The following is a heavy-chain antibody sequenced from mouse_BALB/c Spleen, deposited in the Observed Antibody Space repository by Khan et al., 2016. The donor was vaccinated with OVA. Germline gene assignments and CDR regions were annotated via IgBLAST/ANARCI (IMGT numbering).Heavy chain of an antibody. D-gene: IGHD2-1*01. CDR2: IYPYNGDS. CDR1: GYTFTDYI. J-gene: IGHJ2*01. Sequence: EVQLQQSGPELVKPGASVKISCKASGYTFTDYIMHWVKQSHGESLEWIGYIYPYNGDSGYNQKFKNKATLTVDNSSSTAYMELRSLTSEDSAVYFCANGNYFDYWGQGTTLTVSS. CDR3: ANGNYFDY. V-gene: IGHV1S29*02.